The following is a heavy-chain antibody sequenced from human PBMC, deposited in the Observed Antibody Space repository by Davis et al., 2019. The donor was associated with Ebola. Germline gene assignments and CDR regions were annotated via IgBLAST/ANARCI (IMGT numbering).Heavy chain of an antibody. D-gene: IGHD1-26*01. CDR3: ASPKQWERRHFQH. Sequence: GSLRLSCAVYGGSFSGYYWSWIRQPPGKGLEWIGEINHSGSTNYNPSLKSRVTISVDTSKNQFSLKLSSVTAADTAVYYCASPKQWERRHFQHWGQGTLVTVSS. CDR2: INHSGST. V-gene: IGHV4-34*01. CDR1: GGSFSGYY. J-gene: IGHJ1*01.